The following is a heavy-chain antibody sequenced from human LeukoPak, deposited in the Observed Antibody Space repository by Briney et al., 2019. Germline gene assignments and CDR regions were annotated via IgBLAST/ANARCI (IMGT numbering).Heavy chain of an antibody. V-gene: IGHV3-30-3*01. CDR1: GFTFSSCA. D-gene: IGHD6-6*01. CDR2: ISYDGSNK. Sequence: GGSLRLSCAASGFTFSSCAMHWVRQAPGKGLEWVAVISYDGSNKYYADSVKGRFTISRDNSKNTLYLQMNSLRAEDTAVYYCARDPREYSSSWVYYYYYGMDVWGQGTTVTVSS. CDR3: ARDPREYSSSWVYYYYYGMDV. J-gene: IGHJ6*02.